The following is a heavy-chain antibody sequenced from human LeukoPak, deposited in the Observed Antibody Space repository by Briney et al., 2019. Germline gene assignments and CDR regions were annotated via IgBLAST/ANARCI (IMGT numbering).Heavy chain of an antibody. D-gene: IGHD6-13*01. CDR3: ARDESRDRSFDY. J-gene: IGHJ4*02. V-gene: IGHV3-74*01. CDR2: INSDGSSI. Sequence: GGSLRLSCAASGFTFGSSWMHWVRRAPGKGLDWVSRINSDGSSIAYADSVKGRFTISRDNAKNSLYLQMNSLRAEDTAVYYCARDESRDRSFDYWGQGTLVTASS. CDR1: GFTFGSSW.